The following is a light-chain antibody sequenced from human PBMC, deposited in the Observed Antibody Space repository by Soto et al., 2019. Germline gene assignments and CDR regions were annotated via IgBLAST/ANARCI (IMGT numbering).Light chain of an antibody. CDR3: QQYDNFSGT. CDR2: AAS. Sequence: DIQITQSPSTLSSSVLDTFTVTCRASQSVSGWLAWYQQTPGEAPKLLIYAASVLQRGVPSRFSGSGSGTKFTLTISSLQPDDFATYYCQQYDNFSGTFGQGTKVDIK. J-gene: IGKJ1*01. CDR1: QSVSGW. V-gene: IGKV1-5*01.